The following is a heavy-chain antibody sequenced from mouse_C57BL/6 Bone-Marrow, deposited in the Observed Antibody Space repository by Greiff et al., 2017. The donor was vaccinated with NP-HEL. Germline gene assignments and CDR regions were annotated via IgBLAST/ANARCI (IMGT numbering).Heavy chain of an antibody. D-gene: IGHD3-2*02. Sequence: VQLKESGPELVKPGASVKMSCKASGYTFTDYNMHWVKQSHGKSLEWIGYINPNNGGTSYNQKFKGKATLTVNKSSSTAYMELRSLTSEDSAVYYCAKTAQARYYAMDYWGQGTSVTVSS. CDR1: GYTFTDYN. CDR2: INPNNGGT. V-gene: IGHV1-22*01. CDR3: AKTAQARYYAMDY. J-gene: IGHJ4*01.